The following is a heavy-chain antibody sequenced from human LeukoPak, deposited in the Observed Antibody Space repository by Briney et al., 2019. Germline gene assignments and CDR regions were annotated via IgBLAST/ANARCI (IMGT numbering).Heavy chain of an antibody. V-gene: IGHV1-18*01. J-gene: IGHJ5*02. CDR3: ARDFSLMTGARQNFWSGYYTGAEYNWFDP. CDR2: ISAYNGNT. D-gene: IGHD3-3*01. Sequence: ASVKVSCKASGYTFTSYGISWVRQAPGQGLEWMGWISAYNGNTNYAQKLQGRVTMTTDTSTSTAYMELRSLRSDDTAVYYCARDFSLMTGARQNFWSGYYTGAEYNWFDPWGQGTLVTVSS. CDR1: GYTFTSYG.